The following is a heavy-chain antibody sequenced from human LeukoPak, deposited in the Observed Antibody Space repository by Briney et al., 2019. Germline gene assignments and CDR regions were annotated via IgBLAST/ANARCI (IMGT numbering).Heavy chain of an antibody. CDR2: INHSGST. D-gene: IGHD2-2*01. V-gene: IGHV4-34*01. J-gene: IGHJ4*02. CDR1: GGSFSGYY. CDR3: ARQHCSSTSCSLDY. Sequence: SETLSLTCAVYGGSFSGYYWGWIRQPPGKGLEWIGEINHSGSTNYNPSLKSRVTISADTSKNQFSLKLSSVTAADTAVYYCARQHCSSTSCSLDYWGQGTLVTVSS.